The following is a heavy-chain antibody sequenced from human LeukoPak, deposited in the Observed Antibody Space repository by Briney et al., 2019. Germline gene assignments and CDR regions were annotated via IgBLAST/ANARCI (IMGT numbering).Heavy chain of an antibody. CDR2: IYYSGST. V-gene: IGHV4-39*01. Sequence: SETLSLTCTVSGDSISSSNCYWGWIRQPPGKGLEWIGSIYYSGSTYYNPSLKSRVTISVDTSKNQFSLKLSSVTAADTAVYYCATLYYDYVWGSPTPYYFDYWGQGTLVTVSS. J-gene: IGHJ4*02. CDR3: ATLYYDYVWGSPTPYYFDY. D-gene: IGHD3-16*01. CDR1: GDSISSSNCY.